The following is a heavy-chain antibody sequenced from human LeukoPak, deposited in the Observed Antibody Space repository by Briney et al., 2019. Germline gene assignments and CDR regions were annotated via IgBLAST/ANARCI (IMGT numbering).Heavy chain of an antibody. CDR3: AKGLYYYDSSGYYHFDY. CDR1: GFTFSSYA. Sequence: GGSLRLSCAASGFTFSSYAMSWVRQAPGKGLEWVSAISGSGGSTYYADSVKGRFTISRDNSKNTLYLQMNSLRAEDTAVYYCAKGLYYYDSSGYYHFDYWGQGTLVTVSS. CDR2: ISGSGGST. J-gene: IGHJ4*02. V-gene: IGHV3-23*01. D-gene: IGHD3-22*01.